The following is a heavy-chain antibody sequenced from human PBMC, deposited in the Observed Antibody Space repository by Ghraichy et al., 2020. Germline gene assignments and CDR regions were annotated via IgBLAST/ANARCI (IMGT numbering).Heavy chain of an antibody. Sequence: LSLTCAASGFTFSSYSMNWVRQAPGKGLEWVSSISSSSSYIYYADSVKGRFTISRDNAKNSLYLQMNSLRAEDTAVYYCARDRGDVAAAGPDAFDIWGQGTMVTVSS. CDR2: ISSSSSYI. D-gene: IGHD6-13*01. CDR1: GFTFSSYS. V-gene: IGHV3-21*01. J-gene: IGHJ3*02. CDR3: ARDRGDVAAAGPDAFDI.